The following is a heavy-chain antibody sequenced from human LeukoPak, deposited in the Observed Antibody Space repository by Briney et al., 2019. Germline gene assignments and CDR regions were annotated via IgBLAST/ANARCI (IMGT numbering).Heavy chain of an antibody. Sequence: SGGSLRLSCAASGFTFSSYGMHWVRQAPGKGLEWVAIIWYDGSNIHYADFVKGRFTISRDNSRNTLYLQMNSLRVEDTAVYYCARGGSITARRVSCGYDWGQGTLVTVSS. CDR3: ARGGSITARRVSCGYD. D-gene: IGHD6-6*01. J-gene: IGHJ4*02. V-gene: IGHV3-33*01. CDR1: GFTFSSYG. CDR2: IWYDGSNI.